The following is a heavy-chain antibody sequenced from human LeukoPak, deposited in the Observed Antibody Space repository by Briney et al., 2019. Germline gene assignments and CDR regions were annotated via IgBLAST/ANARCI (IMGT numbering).Heavy chain of an antibody. J-gene: IGHJ4*02. CDR1: GGSISSSSYY. CDR3: ARQVATITIAFDY. CDR2: IYYSGST. Sequence: PSETLSLTCTVSGGSISSSSYYWGWIRQPPGKGLEWIGSIYYSGSTYYNPSLKSRVTISVDTSKNQFSLKLSSVTAADTAVYYCARQVATITIAFDYWGQGTLVTVSS. V-gene: IGHV4-39*01. D-gene: IGHD5-24*01.